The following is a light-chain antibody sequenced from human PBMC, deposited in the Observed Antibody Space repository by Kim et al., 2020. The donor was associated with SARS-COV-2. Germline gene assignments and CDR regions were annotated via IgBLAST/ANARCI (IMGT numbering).Light chain of an antibody. CDR2: GNN. J-gene: IGLJ2*01. CDR1: SSNIGAPYD. CDR3: QSFDSSLNGWV. V-gene: IGLV1-40*01. Sequence: QLVLTQPPSVSGAPGQTVTISCTGSSSNIGAPYDVHWYEQVQGTAPKLLIYGNNNRPSGVPDRFSGSKSGTSASLAITGLQAEDEADYYCQSFDSSLNGWVFGGGTQLTVL.